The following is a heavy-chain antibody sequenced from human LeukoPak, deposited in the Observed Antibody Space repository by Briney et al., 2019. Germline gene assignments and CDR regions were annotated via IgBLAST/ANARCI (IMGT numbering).Heavy chain of an antibody. Sequence: GGSLRLSCAASGFTVSSNYMSWVRQAPGKGLEWVSVIYSGGRIYYADSVKGRFTISRDNSKNTLYLQMNSLRAEDTAVYYCARAEYNWNDLHLWGQGTLVTVSS. D-gene: IGHD1-20*01. CDR1: GFTVSSNY. CDR3: ARAEYNWNDLHL. J-gene: IGHJ5*02. V-gene: IGHV3-66*01. CDR2: IYSGGRI.